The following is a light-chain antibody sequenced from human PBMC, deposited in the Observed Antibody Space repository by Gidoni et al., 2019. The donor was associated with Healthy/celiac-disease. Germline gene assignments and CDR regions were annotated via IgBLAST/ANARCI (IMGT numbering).Light chain of an antibody. CDR2: GAS. CDR3: QQYNNWRPYT. J-gene: IGKJ2*01. CDR1: QSVSSN. Sequence: EIVMTQSPATLSVSPGERATLSCRASQSVSSNLAWYQQKPGQAPRLLIYGASTRATGIPARFSGSGSGKEFTLTISSLQSEDFAVYYCQQYNNWRPYTFGQGTKLEIK. V-gene: IGKV3-15*01.